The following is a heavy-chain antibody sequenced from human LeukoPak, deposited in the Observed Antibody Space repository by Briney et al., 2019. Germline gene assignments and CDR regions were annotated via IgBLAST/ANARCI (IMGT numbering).Heavy chain of an antibody. J-gene: IGHJ4*02. Sequence: SVKVSCKASGYTFIGYFMSWVRQAPGQGLEWMGGIIPIFGTANYAQKFQGRVTITADESTSTAYMELSSLRSEDTAVYYCARSAYDSSGYYLNDYWGQGTLVTVSS. CDR2: IIPIFGTA. CDR3: ARSAYDSSGYYLNDY. D-gene: IGHD3-22*01. CDR1: GYTFIGYF. V-gene: IGHV1-69*13.